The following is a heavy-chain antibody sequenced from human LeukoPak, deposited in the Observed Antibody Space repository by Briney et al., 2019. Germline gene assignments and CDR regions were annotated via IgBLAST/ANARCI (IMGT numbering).Heavy chain of an antibody. D-gene: IGHD3-22*01. V-gene: IGHV1-8*01. CDR2: MNPDIGNT. J-gene: IGHJ5*01. CDR1: GYTFSSYE. Sequence: ASVKVSCKASGYTFSSYEINWVRQSTGQGLEWMGWMNPDIGNTGYVQKFQGRVSMTRNNSISTAYLELSSLRSDDTAVYFCARAFPISRPITTIAVNWFDSWRQGTLVTVSS. CDR3: ARAFPISRPITTIAVNWFDS.